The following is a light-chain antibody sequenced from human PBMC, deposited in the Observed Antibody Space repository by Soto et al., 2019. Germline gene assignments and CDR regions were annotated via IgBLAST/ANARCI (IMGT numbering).Light chain of an antibody. Sequence: ELVMTQSPATLSVSPGERATLSCRASQSFSSNLAWYQQKPGQAPRLLIYGASTRATGVPARFSGSRSGPEFTLTINSLQSEDFAIYYCQPYNNWPLTFGGGTKVDIK. CDR1: QSFSSN. V-gene: IGKV3D-15*01. CDR3: QPYNNWPLT. J-gene: IGKJ4*01. CDR2: GAS.